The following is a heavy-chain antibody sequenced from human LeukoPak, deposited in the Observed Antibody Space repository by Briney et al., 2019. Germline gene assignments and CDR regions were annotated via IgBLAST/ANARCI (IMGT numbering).Heavy chain of an antibody. D-gene: IGHD3-16*01. CDR3: AYVIKGRYVYYYKDV. V-gene: IGHV1-18*01. J-gene: IGHJ6*03. Sequence: ASVKVSCKASGHSSNDSGITRVRQAPGQGLEWIGWISPYNSHRKYADKFQGRVTMTTDTSTTTSYMELRSLRSDDTAVYFCAYVIKGRYVYYYKDVCGKGTTVTVS. CDR2: ISPYNSHR. CDR1: GHSSNDSG.